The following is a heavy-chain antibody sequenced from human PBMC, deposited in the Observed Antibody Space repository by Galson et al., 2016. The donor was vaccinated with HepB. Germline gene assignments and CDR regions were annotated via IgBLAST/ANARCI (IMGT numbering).Heavy chain of an antibody. Sequence: CPVSGGSISSLGHYWTWIRQNPETGLQWLGYMYYSGNDHYNPSPKSRVIISIDTSKNQFSLKLSSVTAADTAVYFCARSNYHDTTRAFDIWGQGTVITVSS. CDR1: GGSISSLGHY. CDR2: MYYSGND. J-gene: IGHJ3*02. CDR3: ARSNYHDTTRAFDI. D-gene: IGHD3-22*01. V-gene: IGHV4-31*03.